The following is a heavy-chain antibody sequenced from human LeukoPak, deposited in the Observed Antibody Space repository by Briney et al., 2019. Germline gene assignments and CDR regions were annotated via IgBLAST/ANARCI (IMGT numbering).Heavy chain of an antibody. CDR3: ATVTKTPPYGASLGAFDI. V-gene: IGHV1-24*01. Sequence: ASVKVPCTVSGYTLTELSMHWVRQAPGKGLEWMGGFDPEDGETIYAQKFQGRVTMTEDTSTDTAYMELSSLRSEDTAVYYCATVTKTPPYGASLGAFDIWGQGTMVTVSS. J-gene: IGHJ3*02. D-gene: IGHD4-17*01. CDR2: FDPEDGET. CDR1: GYTLTELS.